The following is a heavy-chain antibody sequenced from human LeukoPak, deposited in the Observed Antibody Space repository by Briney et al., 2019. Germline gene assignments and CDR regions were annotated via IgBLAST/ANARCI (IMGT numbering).Heavy chain of an antibody. D-gene: IGHD3-10*01. J-gene: IGHJ6*03. CDR3: ARRITMVRGFGYYYMDV. Sequence: PGGSLRLSCAASGFTFSSYWMHWVRQAPGKGLVWVSRINSDGSSTYYADSVKGRFTISRDNSKNTLYLQMNSLRAEDTAVYYCARRITMVRGFGYYYMDVWGKGTTVTISS. CDR1: GFTFSSYW. V-gene: IGHV3-74*01. CDR2: INSDGSST.